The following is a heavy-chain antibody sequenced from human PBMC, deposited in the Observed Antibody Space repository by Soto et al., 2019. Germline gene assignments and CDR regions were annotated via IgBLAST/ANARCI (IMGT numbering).Heavy chain of an antibody. CDR1: SGSLSVTNVF. Sequence: NPSETLSLTCTVPSGSLSVTNVFWGWVRQPPGKGLEWIGNIDYSGTDYFSPSLAPRVTFHVDTSKNQFSLSLNSVTASDTAVYFCVSQRTNVPTQAYFDYWGPGALVTVSS. CDR3: VSQRTNVPTQAYFDY. CDR2: IDYSGTD. V-gene: IGHV4-39*01. D-gene: IGHD2-8*01. J-gene: IGHJ4*02.